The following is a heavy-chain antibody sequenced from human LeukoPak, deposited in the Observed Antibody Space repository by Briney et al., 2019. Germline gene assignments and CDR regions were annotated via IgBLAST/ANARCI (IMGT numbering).Heavy chain of an antibody. Sequence: SETLSLTCTVSGGSISSGGYYWSWIRQPPGKGLEWIGYIYHSGSTYYNPSLKSRVTISVDTSKNQFSLKLSSVTAADTAVYYCARHGQRITGTLSLFDYWGQGTLVTVSS. CDR3: ARHGQRITGTLSLFDY. J-gene: IGHJ4*02. CDR2: IYHSGST. D-gene: IGHD1-20*01. CDR1: GGSISSGGYY. V-gene: IGHV4-30-2*03.